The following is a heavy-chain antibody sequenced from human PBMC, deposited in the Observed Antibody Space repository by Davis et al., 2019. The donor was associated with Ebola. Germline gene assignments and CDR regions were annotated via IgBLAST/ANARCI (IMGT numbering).Heavy chain of an antibody. Sequence: ASVKVSCKASGYTFTSYAMHWVRQAPGQRLEWMGWINAGNGNTKYSQKFQGRVTMTRDTSTNTVYMELSSLKSEDTAVYYCARADSSSLSFDYWGQGTLVTVSS. V-gene: IGHV1-3*01. D-gene: IGHD6-13*01. CDR2: INAGNGNT. CDR1: GYTFTSYA. CDR3: ARADSSSLSFDY. J-gene: IGHJ4*02.